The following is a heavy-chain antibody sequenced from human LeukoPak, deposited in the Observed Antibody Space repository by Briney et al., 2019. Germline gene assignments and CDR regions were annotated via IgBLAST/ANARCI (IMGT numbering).Heavy chain of an antibody. CDR1: GGSFSGYY. CDR2: IYYSGST. D-gene: IGHD4-17*01. Sequence: KPSETLSLTCAVYGGSFSGYYWSWIRQPPGKGLEWIGYIYYSGSTNYNPSLKSRVTISVDTSKNQFSLKLSSVTAADTAVYYCARDLNDYGDYGYFDPWGQGTLVTVSS. V-gene: IGHV4-59*01. CDR3: ARDLNDYGDYGYFDP. J-gene: IGHJ5*02.